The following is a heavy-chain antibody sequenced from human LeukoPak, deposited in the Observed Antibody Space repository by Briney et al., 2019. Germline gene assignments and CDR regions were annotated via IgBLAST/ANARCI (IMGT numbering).Heavy chain of an antibody. CDR2: MSSSSSFV. J-gene: IGHJ4*02. Sequence: GGSLRLSCAASGFTFSSYWMSWVRQAPGKGLEWVSSMSSSSSFVYYADSVKGRFTISRDNAKNSLYLQMNSLRAEDTAVYYCARGVSVAGTAQLDYWGQGTLVTVSS. CDR3: ARGVSVAGTAQLDY. V-gene: IGHV3-21*01. D-gene: IGHD6-19*01. CDR1: GFTFSSYW.